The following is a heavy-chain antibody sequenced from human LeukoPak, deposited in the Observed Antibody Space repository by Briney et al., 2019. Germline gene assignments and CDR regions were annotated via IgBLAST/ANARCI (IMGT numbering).Heavy chain of an antibody. Sequence: GGSLRLSCAASEFTFSSSAMSWVRQAPGKGLEWVSVISKSGDFTYYADSVKGRFTTSRDSSKNTLNLQMNSLRAEDTAVYYCAKESAAAGYFDYWGLGTLVTVSS. J-gene: IGHJ4*01. D-gene: IGHD6-13*01. CDR3: AKESAAAGYFDY. CDR1: EFTFSSSA. CDR2: ISKSGDFT. V-gene: IGHV3-23*01.